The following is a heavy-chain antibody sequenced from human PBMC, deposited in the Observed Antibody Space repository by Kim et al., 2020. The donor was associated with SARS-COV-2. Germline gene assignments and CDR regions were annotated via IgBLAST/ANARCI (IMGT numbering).Heavy chain of an antibody. CDR2: INPNSGGT. D-gene: IGHD5-18*01. V-gene: IGHV1-2*02. CDR3: ARVTLDTAMEGHYYFDY. J-gene: IGHJ4*02. CDR1: GYTFTGYY. Sequence: ASVKVSCKASGYTFTGYYMHWVRQAPGQGLEWMGWINPNSGGTNYAQKFQGRVTMTRDTSISTAYMELSRLRSDDTAVYYCARVTLDTAMEGHYYFDYWGQGTLVTVSS.